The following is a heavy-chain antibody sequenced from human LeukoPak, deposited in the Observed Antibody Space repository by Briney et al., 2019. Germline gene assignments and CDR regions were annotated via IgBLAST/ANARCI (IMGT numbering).Heavy chain of an antibody. CDR1: GYTFTGYY. J-gene: IGHJ5*02. CDR3: ARGSRLGELSPANWFDP. CDR2: INPNSGGT. D-gene: IGHD3-16*02. V-gene: IGHV1-2*02. Sequence: GASVKVSCKASGYTFTGYYMHWVGQAPGQGLEWMGWINPNSGGTNYAQKFQGRVTMTRDTSISTAYMELSRLRSDDTAVYYCARGSRLGELSPANWFDPWGQGTLVTVSS.